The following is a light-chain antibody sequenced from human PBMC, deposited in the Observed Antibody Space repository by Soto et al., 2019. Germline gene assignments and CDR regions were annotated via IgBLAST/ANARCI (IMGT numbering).Light chain of an antibody. Sequence: DIQINQSPSSLSASGGDRVTITCRASQGITNSLACYQQKPGQGPTLLIYAASTLQSGVPYRFSGSGSGTDFTLTISSLQPEDVATYYCQKYKSAPYTFGPGTKVDIK. V-gene: IGKV1-27*01. J-gene: IGKJ3*01. CDR1: QGITNS. CDR2: AAS. CDR3: QKYKSAPYT.